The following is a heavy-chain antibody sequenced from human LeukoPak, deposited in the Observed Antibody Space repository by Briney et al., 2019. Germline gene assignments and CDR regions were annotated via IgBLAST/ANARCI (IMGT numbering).Heavy chain of an antibody. CDR1: GGSFSGYY. V-gene: IGHV4-34*01. Sequence: SETLSLTCAAYGGSFSGYYWSWIRQPPGKGLEWIGEINHSGSTNYNPSLKSRVTISVDTSKNQFSLKLSSVTAADTAVYYCARISMVRGVIWGLVDYWGQGTLVTVSS. D-gene: IGHD3-10*01. CDR2: INHSGST. CDR3: ARISMVRGVIWGLVDY. J-gene: IGHJ4*02.